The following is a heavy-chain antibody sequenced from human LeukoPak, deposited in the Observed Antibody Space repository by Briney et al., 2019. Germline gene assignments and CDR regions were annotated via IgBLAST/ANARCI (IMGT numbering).Heavy chain of an antibody. CDR2: ISAYNGNT. CDR3: ARGGYDILTGYYSDDY. J-gene: IGHJ4*02. CDR1: GYTFTSYG. V-gene: IGHV1-18*01. D-gene: IGHD3-9*01. Sequence: ASVKVSCKASGYTFTSYGISWVRQAPGRGLEWMGWISAYNGNTNYAQKLQGRVTMTTDTSTSTAYMELRSLRSDDTAVYYCARGGYDILTGYYSDDYWGQGTLVTVSS.